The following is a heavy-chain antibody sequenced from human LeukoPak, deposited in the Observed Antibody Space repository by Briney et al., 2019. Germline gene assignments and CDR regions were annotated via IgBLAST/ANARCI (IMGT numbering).Heavy chain of an antibody. CDR3: AKLGASGSYLYYFDF. Sequence: GGSLRLSCAASGFTFRSYAMGWVRQAPGKGLEWVSSVSGNDGSRIYADSVKGRFTISRDNSKNTLFLQMNSLRAEDTAVYYCAKLGASGSYLYYFDFWGQGTLVTVSS. CDR1: GFTFRSYA. D-gene: IGHD1-26*01. J-gene: IGHJ4*02. CDR2: VSGNDGSR. V-gene: IGHV3-23*01.